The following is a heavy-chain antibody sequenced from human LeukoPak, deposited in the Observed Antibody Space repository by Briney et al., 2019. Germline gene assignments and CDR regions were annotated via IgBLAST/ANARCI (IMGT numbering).Heavy chain of an antibody. CDR3: ARGSLYDILTGYRNWFDP. V-gene: IGHV4-34*01. CDR1: GGSFSGYY. CDR2: INHSGST. J-gene: IGHJ5*02. Sequence: SETLSLTCAVYGGSFSGYYWSWIRQPPGKGLEWIGEINHSGSTNYNPSLKSRVTLSVDTSKNQFSLKLSSVTAADTAVYYCARGSLYDILTGYRNWFDPWGQGTLVTVSS. D-gene: IGHD3-9*01.